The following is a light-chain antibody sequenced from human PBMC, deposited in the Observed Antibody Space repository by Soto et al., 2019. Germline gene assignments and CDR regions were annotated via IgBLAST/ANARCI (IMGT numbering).Light chain of an antibody. CDR3: SSYTSSSTLMV. V-gene: IGLV2-14*01. J-gene: IGLJ2*01. CDR1: SSDVGGYNY. Sequence: QSALTQPASVSGSPGQSITISCTGTSSDVGGYNYVSWYQQHPGKAPKLMIYDVSNRPSGVSNRFSGSKSGNTASLTISGLHADDYADYYCSSYTSSSTLMVFGRGTKVTVL. CDR2: DVS.